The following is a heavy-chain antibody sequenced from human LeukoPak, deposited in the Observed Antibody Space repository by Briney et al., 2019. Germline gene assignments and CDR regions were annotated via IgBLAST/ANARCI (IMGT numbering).Heavy chain of an antibody. CDR3: ARDARVGASFDY. V-gene: IGHV3-48*03. Sequence: GRALRLSCAASRFTFSSYEMNWVRQAPGKGLEWVSYISSSGSTIYYADSVKGRFTISRDNAKNSLYLQMNSLRAEDTAVYYCARDARVGASFDYWGQGTLVTVSS. D-gene: IGHD1-26*01. CDR2: ISSSGSTI. J-gene: IGHJ4*02. CDR1: RFTFSSYE.